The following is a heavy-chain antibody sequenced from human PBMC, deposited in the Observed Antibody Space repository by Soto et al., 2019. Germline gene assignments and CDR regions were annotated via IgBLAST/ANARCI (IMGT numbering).Heavy chain of an antibody. CDR3: AREELGVVATIFGY. V-gene: IGHV4-59*12. CDR1: GGSISSYY. Sequence: SETLALPCTVSGGSISSYYWSWIRQPPGKGLEWIGYIYYSGSTNYNPSLKSRVTISVDTSKNQFSLQLNSVTPEDTAVYYCAREELGVVATIFGYWGQGTLVTVSS. D-gene: IGHD5-12*01. CDR2: IYYSGST. J-gene: IGHJ4*02.